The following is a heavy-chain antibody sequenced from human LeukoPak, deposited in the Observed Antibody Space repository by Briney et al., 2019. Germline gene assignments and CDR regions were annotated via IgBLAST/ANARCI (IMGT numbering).Heavy chain of an antibody. D-gene: IGHD6-19*01. CDR3: VKDVCSSIDECNSVARTFEYYFDY. J-gene: IGHJ4*02. CDR2: ISGSGGST. CDR1: GITFSSYA. V-gene: IGHV3-23*01. Sequence: GGSLRLSCAASGITFSSYAMSWVRQAPGKGLEWVSAISGSGGSTYYADSVKGRFTISRDNAKNSLYLQMNSLRAEDTALHYCVKDVCSSIDECNSVARTFEYYFDYWGQGALVTVSS.